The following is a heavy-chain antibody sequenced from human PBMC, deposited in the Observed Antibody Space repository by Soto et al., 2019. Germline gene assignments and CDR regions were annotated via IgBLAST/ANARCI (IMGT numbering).Heavy chain of an antibody. D-gene: IGHD6-13*01. Sequence: EEQLVESGGGLVQPGGSLRLSCAASGFLFSSYWMSWVRLAPGKGLEWVATIKQGGSESYNVDSVRGRFTMSRDNAKNSVFLQMNSLRVEDTAVYYCARLEGAAARPRSNYYYYMDVWGKGTTVTVSS. CDR1: GFLFSSYW. J-gene: IGHJ6*03. CDR3: ARLEGAAARPRSNYYYYMDV. V-gene: IGHV3-7*01. CDR2: IKQGGSES.